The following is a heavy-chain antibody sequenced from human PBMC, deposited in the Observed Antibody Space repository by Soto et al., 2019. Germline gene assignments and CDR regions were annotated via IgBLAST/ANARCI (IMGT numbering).Heavy chain of an antibody. V-gene: IGHV3-7*01. CDR3: ASGHGMGV. J-gene: IGHJ6*02. CDR1: GVSFSTYW. Sequence: GVSLRHSCSASGVSFSTYWMNWVRQAPGKGLEWVANIKEDGSEKYYVDSVKGRFTISRDNVKNSLYLEMNSLRAEDTAVYYCASGHGMGVWGQGXTVTVYS. CDR2: IKEDGSEK.